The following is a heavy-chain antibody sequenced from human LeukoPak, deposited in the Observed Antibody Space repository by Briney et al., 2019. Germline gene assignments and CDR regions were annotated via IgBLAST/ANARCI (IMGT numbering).Heavy chain of an antibody. CDR1: GFTFSNYA. J-gene: IGHJ4*02. V-gene: IGHV3-23*01. Sequence: GGSLRLSCAASGFTFSNYAMSWVRQAPGKRLEWVSGISGTSGTINYADPVKGRFTISRDNSKNTVYLQMNSLKAEDTAVYYCAKRLGDQRAFDYWGQGTLVTVSS. CDR2: ISGTSGTI. D-gene: IGHD2-21*02. CDR3: AKRLGDQRAFDY.